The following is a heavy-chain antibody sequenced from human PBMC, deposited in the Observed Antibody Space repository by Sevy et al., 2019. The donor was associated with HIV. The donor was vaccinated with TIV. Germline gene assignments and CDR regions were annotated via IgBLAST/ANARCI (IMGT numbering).Heavy chain of an antibody. V-gene: IGHV5-51*01. D-gene: IGHD3-22*01. Sequence: GESLKISCKGSGYSFTSHWIGWVRHMPGKGLEWMGIIYPDDSDTRYSPSFQGQVTFSADKSISTAYLQWSSLRASDTAMYYCATSRSGYFDSSGYYIYWGQGTLVTVSS. CDR1: GYSFTSHW. CDR2: IYPDDSDT. CDR3: ATSRSGYFDSSGYYIY. J-gene: IGHJ4*02.